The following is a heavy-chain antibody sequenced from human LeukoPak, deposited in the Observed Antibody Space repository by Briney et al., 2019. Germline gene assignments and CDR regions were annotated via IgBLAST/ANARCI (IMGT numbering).Heavy chain of an antibody. CDR1: GGSFSDNY. Sequence: SETLSLTCAVYGGSFSDNYWSWIRQSPGKGLEWIGDINHSGSTNYNPSLKSRVTISVDTSKNQFSLKLSSVTAADTAVYYCARELSTYYYYYYMDVWGKGTTVTISS. J-gene: IGHJ6*03. V-gene: IGHV4-34*01. CDR3: ARELSTYYYYYYMDV. D-gene: IGHD2-15*01. CDR2: INHSGST.